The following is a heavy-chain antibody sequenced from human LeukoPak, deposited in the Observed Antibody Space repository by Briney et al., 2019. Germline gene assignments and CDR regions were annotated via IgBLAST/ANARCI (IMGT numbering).Heavy chain of an antibody. Sequence: GGSLRLSCAASGFTFNDYYMSWIRQAPGEGLEWISYISGSGDRIYYADSVKGRFIISRDNAKDSLYLQMNSLRVEDTAVYYCLRGDRRDYWGQGTLVTVSS. CDR3: LRGDRRDY. V-gene: IGHV3-11*04. J-gene: IGHJ4*02. CDR1: GFTFNDYY. CDR2: ISGSGDRI.